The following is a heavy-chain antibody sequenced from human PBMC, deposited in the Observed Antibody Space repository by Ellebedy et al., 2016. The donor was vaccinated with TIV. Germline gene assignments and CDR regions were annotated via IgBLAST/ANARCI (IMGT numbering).Heavy chain of an antibody. CDR3: ARADKIAAAEFDY. J-gene: IGHJ4*02. CDR1: GFSLSTTGMC. CDR2: ITWDDDK. D-gene: IGHD6-13*01. V-gene: IGHV2-70*11. Sequence: SGPTLVKPTQTLTLTCTFSGFSLSTTGMCVSWIRQPPGKALEWLARITWDDDKYYSTSLKTRLTIYKDTSKNQVVLTMTNIDPVDTATYYCARADKIAAAEFDYWGQGTLVTVSS.